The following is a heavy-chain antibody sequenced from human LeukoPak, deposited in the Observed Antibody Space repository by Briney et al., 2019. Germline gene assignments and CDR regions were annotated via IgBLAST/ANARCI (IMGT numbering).Heavy chain of an antibody. CDR2: ISINSGYI. CDR1: GFTFSTYE. D-gene: IGHD3-22*01. CDR3: ARDRNYYDSSGYYSLVDY. Sequence: GGSLRLSCATSGFTFSTYEMNWVRQAPGKGLEWVSSISINSGYIYYANSVKGRFTISRDNAKNSLYLQMNSLRAEDTAVYYCARDRNYYDSSGYYSLVDYWGQGTLVTVSS. J-gene: IGHJ4*02. V-gene: IGHV3-21*01.